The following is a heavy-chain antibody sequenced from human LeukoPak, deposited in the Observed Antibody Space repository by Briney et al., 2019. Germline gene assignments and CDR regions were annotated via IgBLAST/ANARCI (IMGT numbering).Heavy chain of an antibody. CDR1: GGSISSYY. CDR3: ARVGPWVNPDYYYYYMDV. J-gene: IGHJ6*03. V-gene: IGHV4-59*01. Sequence: SETLSLTCTVSGGSISSYYWSWLRQPPGKGLEWIGYIYYSGSTNYNPSLKSRVTISVDTSKNQFSLKLSSVTAADTAVYYCARVGPWVNPDYYYYYMDVWGKGTTVTVSS. D-gene: IGHD1-14*01. CDR2: IYYSGST.